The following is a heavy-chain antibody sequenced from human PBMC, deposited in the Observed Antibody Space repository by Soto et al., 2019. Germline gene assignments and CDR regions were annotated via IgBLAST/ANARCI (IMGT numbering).Heavy chain of an antibody. Sequence: QVQLVQSGAEVKKPGASVKVSCKASGYTFTSYYMHWVRQAPGQGLEWMGIINPSGGSTSYAQKXXXXXXXXXXXSXXXXXXXXXXXXXXXXXXXXXXXXXXXXXXXWXRVFDYXXXGXXXTVSX. V-gene: IGHV1-46*01. CDR1: GYTFTSYY. J-gene: IGHJ4*01. CDR2: INPSGGST. CDR3: XXXXXXXXXXWXRVFDY.